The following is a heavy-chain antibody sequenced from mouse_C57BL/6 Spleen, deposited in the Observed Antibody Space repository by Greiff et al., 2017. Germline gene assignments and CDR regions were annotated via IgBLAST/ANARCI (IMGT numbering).Heavy chain of an antibody. CDR3: ARGEYGNLDY. CDR1: GYTFTSYW. J-gene: IGHJ2*01. Sequence: QVQLQQPGAELVQPGASVKMSCKASGYTFTSYWITWVKQRPGQGLEWIGDIYPGSGSTNYNEKFKSKDTLTVDTSSSTAYMQLSSLTSEDSAVYYCARGEYGNLDYWGQGTTLTVSS. D-gene: IGHD2-10*02. CDR2: IYPGSGST. V-gene: IGHV1-55*01.